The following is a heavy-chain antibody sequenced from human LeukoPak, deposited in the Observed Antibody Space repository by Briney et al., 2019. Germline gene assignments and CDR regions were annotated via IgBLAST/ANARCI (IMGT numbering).Heavy chain of an antibody. Sequence: GASVKVSCKASGGTFSSYAISWVRQAPGQGLEWMGGIIPIFGTANYAQKFQGRVTITADESTSTAYMELSSLRSEDTAVYYCARDVSLSVATTTPDYWGQGTLVTVSS. CDR2: IIPIFGTA. CDR1: GGTFSSYA. D-gene: IGHD5-12*01. V-gene: IGHV1-69*13. J-gene: IGHJ4*02. CDR3: ARDVSLSVATTTPDY.